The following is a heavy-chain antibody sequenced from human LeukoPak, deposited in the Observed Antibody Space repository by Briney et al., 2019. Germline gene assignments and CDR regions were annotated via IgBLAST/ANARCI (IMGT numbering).Heavy chain of an antibody. V-gene: IGHV4-34*01. CDR1: GGSFSGYY. CDR2: INHSGST. Sequence: SETLSLTCAVYGGSFSGYYWSWIRQPPGKGLEWIGEINHSGSTNYNPSLKSRVTISVDTSKNQFSLKLSSVTAADTAVYYCARINALGYCSSTSCYGRRYYYGMDVSGQGTTVTVSS. CDR3: ARINALGYCSSTSCYGRRYYYGMDV. J-gene: IGHJ6*02. D-gene: IGHD2-2*01.